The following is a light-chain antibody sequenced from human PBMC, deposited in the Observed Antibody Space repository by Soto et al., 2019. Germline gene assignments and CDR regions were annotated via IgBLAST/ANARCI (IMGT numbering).Light chain of an antibody. CDR3: QQQENLPIT. CDR1: RDIRKY. V-gene: IGKV1-33*01. Sequence: DIQMTQSPSSLSASVGDRVSFTCQASRDIRKYLNWYQQKPGKAPKLLIYDASNLETGVPSRFSGSGSVTDFTFTISSLQPEDIATYYWQQQENLPITFGQGTRLDIK. J-gene: IGKJ5*01. CDR2: DAS.